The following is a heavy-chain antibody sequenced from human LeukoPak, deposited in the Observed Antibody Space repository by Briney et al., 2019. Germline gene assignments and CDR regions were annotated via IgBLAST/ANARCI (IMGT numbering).Heavy chain of an antibody. CDR2: IYYGGST. J-gene: IGHJ6*03. CDR3: ARGLPLYYYYYMDV. CDR1: GGSISSYY. V-gene: IGHV4-59*01. Sequence: SETLSLTCTVSGGSISSYYWSWIRQPPGKGLEWIGSIYYGGSTNYNPSLKRRVTISVDTSKSQIPLKLSSVTAADAAVYYCARGLPLYYYYYMDVWGIGTTVTVSS.